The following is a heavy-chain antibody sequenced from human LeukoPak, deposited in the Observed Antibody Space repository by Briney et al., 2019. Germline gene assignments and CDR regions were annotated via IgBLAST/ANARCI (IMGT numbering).Heavy chain of an antibody. Sequence: SETLSLTCTVSGGSISSSSYYWGWIRQPPGKGLEWIGSMYYSGSTYYNPSLKSRVTISVDTSKNQFSLKLSSVTAADTAVYYCARDQPVRTTSPWGWFDPWGQGTLVTVSS. J-gene: IGHJ5*02. CDR1: GGSISSSSYY. D-gene: IGHD1-7*01. CDR2: MYYSGST. V-gene: IGHV4-39*07. CDR3: ARDQPVRTTSPWGWFDP.